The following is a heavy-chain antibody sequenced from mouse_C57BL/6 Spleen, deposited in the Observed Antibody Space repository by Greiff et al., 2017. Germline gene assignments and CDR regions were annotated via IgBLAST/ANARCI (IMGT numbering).Heavy chain of an antibody. J-gene: IGHJ4*01. Sequence: VKLQESGAELVKPGASVKISCKASGYAFSSYWMNWVKQRPGKGLEWIGQIYPGDGDTNYNGKFKGKATLTADKSSSTAYMQLSSLTSEDSAVDFCARELGDYAMDYWGQGTSVTVSS. V-gene: IGHV1-80*01. CDR3: ARELGDYAMDY. CDR2: IYPGDGDT. D-gene: IGHD4-1*01. CDR1: GYAFSSYW.